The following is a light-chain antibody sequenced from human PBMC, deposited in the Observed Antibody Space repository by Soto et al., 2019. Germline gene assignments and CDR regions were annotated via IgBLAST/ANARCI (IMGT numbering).Light chain of an antibody. CDR3: QQYSNWPGFT. J-gene: IGKJ3*01. CDR2: ASS. CDR1: QSVSGK. V-gene: IGKV3-15*01. Sequence: EIVMTQSPATLSLSPGERVTLSCRASQSVSGKLAWYQQKPGQAPRLLIYASSTRATGIPARFSGSGSGTEFTLTISSLQSEVFAVYYCQQYSNWPGFTFGPGTKVDNK.